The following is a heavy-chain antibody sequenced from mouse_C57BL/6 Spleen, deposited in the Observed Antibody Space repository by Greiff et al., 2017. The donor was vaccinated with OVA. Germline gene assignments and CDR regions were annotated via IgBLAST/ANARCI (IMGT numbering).Heavy chain of an antibody. V-gene: IGHV1-15*01. CDR3: TRSTGTRGFAY. D-gene: IGHD4-1*02. CDR1: GYTFTDYE. CDR2: IEPETGGN. J-gene: IGHJ3*01. Sequence: VKLQESGAELVRPGASVTLSCKASGYTFTDYEMHWVKQTPVHGLEWIGAIEPETGGNAYNQKFKGKAILTADKSSSTAYMELRSLTSEDSAVYYCTRSTGTRGFAYWGQGTLVTVSA.